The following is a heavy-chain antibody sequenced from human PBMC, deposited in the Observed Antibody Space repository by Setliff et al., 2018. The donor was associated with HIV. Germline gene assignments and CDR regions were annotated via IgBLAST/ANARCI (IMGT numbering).Heavy chain of an antibody. CDR1: GYTLTELS. V-gene: IGHV1-24*01. Sequence: ASVKVSCKISGYTLTELSIHWVRQAPGKGLEWMANFDPEDGETFYTQKFQGRLTMTEDTSTDTAYMELSSLRSDDTAMYYCATDPGYSSTWYSESFQHWGQGTVVTVS. CDR2: FDPEDGET. CDR3: ATDPGYSSTWYSESFQH. D-gene: IGHD6-13*01. J-gene: IGHJ1*01.